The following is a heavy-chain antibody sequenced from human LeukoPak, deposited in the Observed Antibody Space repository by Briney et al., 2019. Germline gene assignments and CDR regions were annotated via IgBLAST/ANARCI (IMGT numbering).Heavy chain of an antibody. J-gene: IGHJ3*02. CDR1: GYTFTGYY. Sequence: GASVKVSCKASGYTFTGYYMHWVRQAAGQGLEWMGWMNPHSDNTGYAQKFMGRITLTRNTSTSVAYMELTNLRSEDTAVYFCARGRRDVFDIWGQGTTVIVS. CDR3: ARGRRDVFDI. V-gene: IGHV1-8*03. CDR2: MNPHSDNT.